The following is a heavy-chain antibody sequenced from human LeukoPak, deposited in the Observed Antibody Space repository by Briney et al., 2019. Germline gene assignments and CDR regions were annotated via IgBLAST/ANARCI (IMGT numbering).Heavy chain of an antibody. D-gene: IGHD3-3*01. Sequence: GRSLRLSCAASGFTFSSYGMHWVRQAPGKGLEWVAVISYDGSNKYYADSVKGRFTISRDNSKNTLYLQMNSLRAEDTAVYYCAKGLEAYYFDYWGQGTLVTVSS. CDR3: AKGLEAYYFDY. CDR1: GFTFSSYG. V-gene: IGHV3-30*18. CDR2: ISYDGSNK. J-gene: IGHJ4*02.